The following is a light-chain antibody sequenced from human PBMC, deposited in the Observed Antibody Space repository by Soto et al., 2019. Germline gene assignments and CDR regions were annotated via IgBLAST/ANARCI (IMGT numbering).Light chain of an antibody. Sequence: AIQMTQSPSSLSASVGGRVTITCRASQGIRNDLAWYQQKPGKAPKLLIYAASTLQSGVPSRFSGSGSGTDFTLTISCLQSEDFATYYCQQYYSYPWTFGQGTKVDIK. CDR2: AAS. CDR1: QGIRND. J-gene: IGKJ1*01. CDR3: QQYYSYPWT. V-gene: IGKV1-6*01.